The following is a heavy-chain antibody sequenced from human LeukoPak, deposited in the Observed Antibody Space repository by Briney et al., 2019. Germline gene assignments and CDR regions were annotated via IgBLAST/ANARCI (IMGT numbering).Heavy chain of an antibody. J-gene: IGHJ4*02. V-gene: IGHV3-11*06. CDR3: ARGGTGAFDY. CDR2: ISSRSTYI. Sequence: GGSLRLSCTASGFSFSDYYMSWIRQAPGKGLEWISYISSRSTYISDADSVKGRFTISRDNAKNLLFLQMNSLRVEDTALYYCARGGTGAFDYWGQGVLVTVSS. D-gene: IGHD2-8*02. CDR1: GFSFSDYY.